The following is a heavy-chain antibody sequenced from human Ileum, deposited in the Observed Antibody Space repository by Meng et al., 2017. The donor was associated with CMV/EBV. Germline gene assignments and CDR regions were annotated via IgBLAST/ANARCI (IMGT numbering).Heavy chain of an antibody. CDR3: ARVPYSGIAAEYYFDY. V-gene: IGHV3-30*02. D-gene: IGHD6-13*01. Sequence: GGSLRLSCAAPGFTFSSYGMHWFRQAPGKGLEWVAFIRYDGSNKYYADSVKGRFTISRDNAKNSLYLQMNSLRAEDTAVYYCARVPYSGIAAEYYFDYWGQGTLVTVSS. CDR2: IRYDGSNK. J-gene: IGHJ4*02. CDR1: GFTFSSYG.